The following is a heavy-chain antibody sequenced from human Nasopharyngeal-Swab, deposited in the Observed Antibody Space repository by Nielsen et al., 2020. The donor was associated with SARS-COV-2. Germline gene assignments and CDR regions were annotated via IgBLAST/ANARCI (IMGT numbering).Heavy chain of an antibody. Sequence: GESLKISCAASGFTFSSYSMNWVRQAPGKGLEWVSYISSSSSTIYYADSVKDRFTISRDNAKNSLYLQMNSLRDEDTVVYYCAREPAARPPAPDYYYYYGMDVWGQGTTVTVSS. CDR3: AREPAARPPAPDYYYYYGMDV. V-gene: IGHV3-48*02. CDR2: ISSSSSTI. J-gene: IGHJ6*02. CDR1: GFTFSSYS. D-gene: IGHD6-6*01.